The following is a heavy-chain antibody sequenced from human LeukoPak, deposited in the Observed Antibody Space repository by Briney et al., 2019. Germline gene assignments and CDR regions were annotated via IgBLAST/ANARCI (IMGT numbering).Heavy chain of an antibody. J-gene: IGHJ5*02. CDR2: ISYDVSTK. V-gene: IGHV3-30*03. CDR1: GFTFRSYG. D-gene: IGHD3-10*01. Sequence: GRSLRLSCAASGFTFRSYGMHWVRQVPGKGLEWVAVISYDVSTKYYADSVKGRFTISRDNSKNTLYLQMNSLRPEDTGLYYCVRSRVRGDPFDPWGQGTLVTVSS. CDR3: VRSRVRGDPFDP.